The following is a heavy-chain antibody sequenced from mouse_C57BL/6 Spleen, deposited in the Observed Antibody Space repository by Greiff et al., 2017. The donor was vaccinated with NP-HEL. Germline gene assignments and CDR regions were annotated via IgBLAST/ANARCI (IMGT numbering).Heavy chain of an antibody. CDR1: GYAFSSSW. J-gene: IGHJ4*01. Sequence: QVQLKQSGPELVKPGASVKISCKASGYAFSSSWMNWVKQRPGKGLEWIGRIYPGDGDTNYNGKFKGKATLTADKSSSTAYMQLSSLTSEDSAVYFCARGAHYYGSSYGAMDYWGQGTSVTVSS. D-gene: IGHD1-1*01. CDR2: IYPGDGDT. V-gene: IGHV1-82*01. CDR3: ARGAHYYGSSYGAMDY.